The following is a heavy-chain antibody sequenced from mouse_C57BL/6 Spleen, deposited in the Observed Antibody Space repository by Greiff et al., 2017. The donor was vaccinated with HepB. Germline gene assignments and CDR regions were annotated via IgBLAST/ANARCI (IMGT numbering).Heavy chain of an antibody. CDR2: IYPGSGST. J-gene: IGHJ3*01. Sequence: QVQLKQPGAELVKPGASVKMSCKASGYTFTSYWITWVKQRPGQGLEWIGDIYPGSGSTNYNEKFKSKATLTVDTSSSTAYMQLSSLTSEDSAVYYCARVDSSDLWFAYWGQGTLVTVSA. CDR3: ARVDSSDLWFAY. D-gene: IGHD3-2*02. CDR1: GYTFTSYW. V-gene: IGHV1-55*01.